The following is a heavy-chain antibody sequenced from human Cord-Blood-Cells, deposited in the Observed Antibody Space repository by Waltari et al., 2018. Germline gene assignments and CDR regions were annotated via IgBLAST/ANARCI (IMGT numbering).Heavy chain of an antibody. D-gene: IGHD6-19*01. Sequence: EVQLVESGGGLIQPGGSLRLSCAASGFTVSSNYMSWVRQAPGKGLEWVSVIYSGGSTYYADSVKGRFTISRDNSKNTLYLQMNSLRAEDTAVYYCARVGVAAPRGWFDPWGQGTLVTASS. CDR1: GFTVSSNY. CDR2: IYSGGST. CDR3: ARVGVAAPRGWFDP. V-gene: IGHV3-53*01. J-gene: IGHJ5*02.